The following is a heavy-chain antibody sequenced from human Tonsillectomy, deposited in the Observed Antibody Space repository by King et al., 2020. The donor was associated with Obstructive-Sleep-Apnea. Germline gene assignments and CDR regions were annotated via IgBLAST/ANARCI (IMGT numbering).Heavy chain of an antibody. D-gene: IGHD1-20*01. CDR2: MNPKSANT. J-gene: IGHJ2*01. CDR1: GYTFISYD. V-gene: IGHV1-8*01. CDR3: ARAPPGANWTTTNWYFDL. Sequence: QLVQSGAEVKKPGASVKVSCKASGYTFISYDINWVRQATGQGLEWMGWMNPKSANTGYAQKFQGRVTMTRNTSITTAYMELSSLRSEDTAVYYCARAPPGANWTTTNWYFDLWGSGTLVTVSS.